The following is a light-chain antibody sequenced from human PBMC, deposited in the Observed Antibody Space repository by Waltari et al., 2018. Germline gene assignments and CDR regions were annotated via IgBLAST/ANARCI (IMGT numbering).Light chain of an antibody. V-gene: IGKV3-20*01. J-gene: IGKJ1*01. Sequence: EIVLTQSPGTLSLYPGETATLSCSPSQTVVNNYLAWYQQRPGQAPRLLVYAAVTRASDVPDRFDASQSGSDFTLTIRNFEAEDFAIYYCQHYGASPGTFGQGTRVDVK. CDR3: QHYGASPGT. CDR2: AAV. CDR1: QTVVNNY.